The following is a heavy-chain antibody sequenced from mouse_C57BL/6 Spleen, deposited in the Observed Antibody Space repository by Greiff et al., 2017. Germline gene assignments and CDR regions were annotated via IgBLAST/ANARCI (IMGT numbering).Heavy chain of an antibody. CDR1: GYTFTDYY. D-gene: IGHD2-4*01. Sequence: VKLVESGPELVKPGASVKISCKASGYTFTDYYINWVKQRPGQGLEWIGWIFPGSGSTYYNEKFKGKATLTVDKSSSTAYMLLSSLTSEDSAVYFCASHDYRDYWGQGTTLTVSS. J-gene: IGHJ2*01. CDR3: ASHDYRDY. CDR2: IFPGSGST. V-gene: IGHV1-75*01.